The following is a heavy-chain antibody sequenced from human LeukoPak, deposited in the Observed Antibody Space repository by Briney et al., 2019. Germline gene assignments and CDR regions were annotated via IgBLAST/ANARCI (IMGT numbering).Heavy chain of an antibody. J-gene: IGHJ5*02. D-gene: IGHD3-10*01. V-gene: IGHV3-23*01. CDR2: INNRGDIT. Sequence: GGSLRLSCAASGFTFSNYAMTWVRQAPGKGLEWVSSINNRGDITYYSDSVKGRFTISRDNSKNTLYLQMNTLWAEDTAEYHCARSGSPISRNTWNLWFDPWGQGTLVTVSS. CDR1: GFTFSNYA. CDR3: ARSGSPISRNTWNLWFDP.